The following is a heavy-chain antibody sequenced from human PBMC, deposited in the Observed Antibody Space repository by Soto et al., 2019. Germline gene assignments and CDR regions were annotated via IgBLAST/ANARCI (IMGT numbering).Heavy chain of an antibody. D-gene: IGHD3-16*02. J-gene: IGHJ4*02. CDR2: ISGSGGST. CDR1: GFTFSSYA. V-gene: IGHV3-23*01. CDR3: AKEPYDYVWGSYRSGVDY. Sequence: EVQLLESGGGLVQPGGSLRLSCAASGFTFSSYAMSWVRQAPGKGLEWVSAISGSGGSTYYADSVKGRFTISRDNSKNTLYLQMNSLRAEDTAVYYCAKEPYDYVWGSYRSGVDYWGQGTLVTVSS.